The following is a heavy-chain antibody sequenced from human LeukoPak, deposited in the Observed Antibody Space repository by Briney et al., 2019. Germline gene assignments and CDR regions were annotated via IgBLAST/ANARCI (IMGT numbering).Heavy chain of an antibody. J-gene: IGHJ4*02. D-gene: IGHD6-19*01. V-gene: IGHV4-59*08. CDR1: GGSISSYY. CDR2: IYYSGST. CDR3: ARRHSSGWFYY. Sequence: SETPSLTCTVSGGSISSYYWSWIRQPPGKGLEWIGYIYYSGSTNYNPSLKSRVTISVDTSKNQFSLKVNSVTAADTAVYYCARRHSSGWFYYWGQGTLVTVSS.